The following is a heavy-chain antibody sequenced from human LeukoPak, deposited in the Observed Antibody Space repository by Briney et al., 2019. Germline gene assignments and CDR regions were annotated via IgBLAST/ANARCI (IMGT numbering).Heavy chain of an antibody. J-gene: IGHJ4*02. CDR3: ARSYNSGWPYYFDY. D-gene: IGHD6-19*01. V-gene: IGHV3-23*01. CDR1: GFTFSNYG. Sequence: GGTQRLSCAASGFTFSNYGMSWVRQAPGKGLEWVSTVSGSGSTTYYADSVKGRFTISRDNSKNTLYLQMNSLRAEDTAVYYCARSYNSGWPYYFDYWGQGTLVTVSS. CDR2: VSGSGSTT.